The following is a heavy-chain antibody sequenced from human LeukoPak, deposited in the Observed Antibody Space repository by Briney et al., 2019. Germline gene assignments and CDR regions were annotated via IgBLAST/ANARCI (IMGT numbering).Heavy chain of an antibody. Sequence: PSETLSLTCTVSGGSISSYYWIWIRQPPGKGLEWIGYIYYGGSTNYHPSLKSRVTISVDTSKNQFSLKLSSVTAAGTAVYYCARDYYGSGSYYPSWFDPWGQGTLVTVSS. CDR1: GGSISSYY. CDR3: ARDYYGSGSYYPSWFDP. J-gene: IGHJ5*02. V-gene: IGHV4-59*01. CDR2: IYYGGST. D-gene: IGHD3-10*01.